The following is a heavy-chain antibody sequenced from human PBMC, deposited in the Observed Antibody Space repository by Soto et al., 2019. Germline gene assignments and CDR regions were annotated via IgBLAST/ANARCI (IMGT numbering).Heavy chain of an antibody. J-gene: IGHJ4*02. Sequence: ASVKVSCKASGYTFTSYAMQWVRQAPGQRLEWMGWINAGNGNTKYSQKFQGRVTITRDTSASTAYMELSSLRSEDTAVYYCARRLELLASYDYWGQGTLVTVSS. CDR1: GYTFTSYA. CDR3: ARRLELLASYDY. CDR2: INAGNGNT. V-gene: IGHV1-3*01. D-gene: IGHD1-7*01.